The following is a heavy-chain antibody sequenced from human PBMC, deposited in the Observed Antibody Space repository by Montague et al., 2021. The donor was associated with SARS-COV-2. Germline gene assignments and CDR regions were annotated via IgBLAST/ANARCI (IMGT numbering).Heavy chain of an antibody. V-gene: IGHV4-39*01. Sequence: SETLSLTCTVSGGSISSSSYYWAWIRQPPGKGLEWIGSIYYRGSTCYNPSLRSRVFISVDTSKNQLSLTLTSVTAADTAVYYCATQEDPSGWIPGPFDFWGQGTLLSVSS. CDR1: GGSISSSSYY. CDR2: IYYRGST. J-gene: IGHJ4*02. CDR3: ATQEDPSGWIPGPFDF. D-gene: IGHD6-19*01.